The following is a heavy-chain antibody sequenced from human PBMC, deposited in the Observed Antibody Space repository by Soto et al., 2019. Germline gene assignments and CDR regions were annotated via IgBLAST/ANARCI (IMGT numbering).Heavy chain of an antibody. CDR3: ARDSIAVAGTLLDY. CDR2: ISYDGSNK. J-gene: IGHJ4*02. D-gene: IGHD6-19*01. CDR1: GGTFSRSA. V-gene: IGHV3-30-3*01. Sequence: SCARCGGTFSRSAMQSDHQAPGKGLEWVAVISYDGSNKYYADSVKGRFTISRDNSKNTLYLQMNSLRAEDTAVYYCARDSIAVAGTLLDYWGQGTFVTVSS.